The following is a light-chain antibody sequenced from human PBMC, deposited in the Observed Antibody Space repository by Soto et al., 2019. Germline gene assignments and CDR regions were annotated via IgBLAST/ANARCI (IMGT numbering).Light chain of an antibody. CDR2: LAS. J-gene: IGKJ4*01. CDR3: QQRLGNPRT. V-gene: IGKV1-39*01. CDR1: QKINNF. Sequence: DIQMTQSPSSLSASVGDSVTITCRASQKINNFLNWYQQKPGKAPKLLIFLASTLESGVPSRFGGSGSGTDFTLSISSLQPEDSATYYCQQRLGNPRTLGGGTKVDIK.